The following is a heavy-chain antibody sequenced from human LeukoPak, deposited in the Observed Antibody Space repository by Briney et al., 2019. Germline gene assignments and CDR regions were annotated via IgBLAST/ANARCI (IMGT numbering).Heavy chain of an antibody. CDR2: IYCSGST. CDR3: ARGPITMIAGPTYYFDY. V-gene: IGHV4-30-4*08. CDR1: GGSISSGDYY. J-gene: IGHJ4*02. D-gene: IGHD3-22*01. Sequence: SETLSLTCTVSGGSISSGDYYWSWIRQPPGKGLEWIRYIYCSGSTYYNSFLKSRATISVATYKNQFSLNGNSVTAADTAVYFCARGPITMIAGPTYYFDYWGQGTLVTVSS.